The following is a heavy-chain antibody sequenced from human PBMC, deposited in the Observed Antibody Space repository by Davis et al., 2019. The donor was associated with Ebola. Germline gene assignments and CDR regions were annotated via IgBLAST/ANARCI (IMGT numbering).Heavy chain of an antibody. CDR1: GGSFSGYY. V-gene: IGHV4-34*01. Sequence: SETLSLTCAVYGGSFSGYYWSWIRQPPGKGLEWIGEINHSGSTNYNPSLKSRVTISVDTSNNQFSLKLNSVTAADTAMYYCARLDSQRYFDYWGQGTLVTISS. CDR2: INHSGST. J-gene: IGHJ4*02. D-gene: IGHD3/OR15-3a*01. CDR3: ARLDSQRYFDY.